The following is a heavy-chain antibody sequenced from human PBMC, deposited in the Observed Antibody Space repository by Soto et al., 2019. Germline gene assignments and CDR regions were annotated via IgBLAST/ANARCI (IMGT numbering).Heavy chain of an antibody. Sequence: GGSLRLSCAASGFTFSSYAMSWVRQAPGKGLEWVSAISGSGGSTYYADSVKGRFTISRDNSKNTLYLQMNSLRAEDTAVYYCAKDNGSGSYYRAYGMDVWGQGTTVTVSS. CDR2: ISGSGGST. CDR1: GFTFSSYA. CDR3: AKDNGSGSYYRAYGMDV. D-gene: IGHD3-10*01. V-gene: IGHV3-23*01. J-gene: IGHJ6*02.